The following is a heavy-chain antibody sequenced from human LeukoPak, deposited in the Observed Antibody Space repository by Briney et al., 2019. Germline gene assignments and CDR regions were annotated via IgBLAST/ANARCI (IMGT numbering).Heavy chain of an antibody. CDR2: INPNSGGT. CDR1: GYTFTGYY. V-gene: IGHV1-2*02. D-gene: IGHD1-14*01. J-gene: IGHJ5*02. CDR3: ARALSELTTAFGWFDP. Sequence: ASVKASCKASGYTFTGYYMHWVRQAPGQGLEWMGWINPNSGGTNYAQKFQGRVTMTRDTSISTAYMELSRLRSDDTAVYYCARALSELTTAFGWFDPWGQGTLVTVSS.